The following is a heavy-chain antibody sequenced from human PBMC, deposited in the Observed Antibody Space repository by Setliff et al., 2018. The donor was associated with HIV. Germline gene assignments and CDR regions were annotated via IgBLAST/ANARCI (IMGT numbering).Heavy chain of an antibody. V-gene: IGHV1-69*13. J-gene: IGHJ6*03. CDR3: ATNPEMDTINYYCYYMDV. CDR1: GGTFRGFG. CDR2: IIPIFGTP. Sequence: SVKVSCKASGGTFRGFGISWVVQAPGQGLEWMGQIIPIFGTPRYAQKFQGRVTITADESTSTVYMGLSSLRSEDTAVYYCATNPEMDTINYYCYYMDVWGKGTTVTVPS. D-gene: IGHD5-18*01.